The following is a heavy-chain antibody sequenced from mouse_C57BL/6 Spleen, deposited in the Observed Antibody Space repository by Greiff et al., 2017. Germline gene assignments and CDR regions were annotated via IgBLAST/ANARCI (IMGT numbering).Heavy chain of an antibody. D-gene: IGHD6-2*01. CDR1: GYTFTSYW. Sequence: VKLQQPGAELVKPGASVKMSCKASGYTFTSYWITWVKQRPGQGLEWIGDIYPGSGSTNYNEKFKSKATLTADTSSSTAYMQLSSLTSEDSAVYYCARVSEIYAMDYWGQGTSVTVSS. CDR2: IYPGSGST. V-gene: IGHV1-55*01. CDR3: ARVSEIYAMDY. J-gene: IGHJ4*01.